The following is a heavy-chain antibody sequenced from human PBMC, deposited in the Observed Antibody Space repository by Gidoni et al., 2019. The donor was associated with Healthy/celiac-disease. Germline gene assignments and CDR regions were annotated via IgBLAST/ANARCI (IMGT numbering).Heavy chain of an antibody. Sequence: QVQLVESGGGVVQPGRSLSLSCAASGSPFSSSGQPWVRQAPGKGLEWVAVISYDGSNKYYADSVKGRFTISRDNSKNTLYLQMNSLRAEDTAVYYCAKDSSFLTKYSSSWYYFDYWGQGTLVTVSS. CDR1: GSPFSSSG. CDR3: AKDSSFLTKYSSSWYYFDY. D-gene: IGHD6-13*01. CDR2: ISYDGSNK. V-gene: IGHV3-30*18. J-gene: IGHJ4*02.